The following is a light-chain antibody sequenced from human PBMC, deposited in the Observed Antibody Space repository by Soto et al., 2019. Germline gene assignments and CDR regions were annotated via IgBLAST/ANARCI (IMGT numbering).Light chain of an antibody. Sequence: EIAMTQSPDTLSVSPGERATLSCRASQSISNSLAWYQQKPGQTPRLLIFGASNRATGIPARFSGSGSGTEFTLTISSLQSEDFAVYYCQQYNTWRWTFGQGTKVEIK. J-gene: IGKJ1*01. CDR1: QSISNS. CDR3: QQYNTWRWT. CDR2: GAS. V-gene: IGKV3-15*01.